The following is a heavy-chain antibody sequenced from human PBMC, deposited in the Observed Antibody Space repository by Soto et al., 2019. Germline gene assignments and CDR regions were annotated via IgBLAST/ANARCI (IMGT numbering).Heavy chain of an antibody. V-gene: IGHV4-59*01. J-gene: IGHJ3*02. CDR3: ASLPSNYDDMAFDI. Sequence: SETLSLTCTVSGGSISSYYWSWIRQPPGKGLEWIGYIYYSGNTNYNPSLKSRVTISVDTSKNQFSLKLSSVTAADTAVYCCASLPSNYDDMAFDIWGQGTMVTVSS. D-gene: IGHD3-22*01. CDR2: IYYSGNT. CDR1: GGSISSYY.